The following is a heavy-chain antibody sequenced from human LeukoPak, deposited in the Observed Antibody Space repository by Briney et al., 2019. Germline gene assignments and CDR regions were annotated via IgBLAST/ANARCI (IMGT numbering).Heavy chain of an antibody. CDR2: ISWNSGSI. D-gene: IGHD6-13*01. CDR3: AKAGIAAAGTSAFDI. CDR1: GFTFDDYA. J-gene: IGHJ3*02. Sequence: PGRSLRLSCAASGFTFDDYAMHWVRQAPGKGLEWVSGISWNSGSIGYADSVKGRFTISRDNAKNSLYLQMNSLRAEDTALYYCAKAGIAAAGTSAFDIWGQGTMVTVSS. V-gene: IGHV3-9*01.